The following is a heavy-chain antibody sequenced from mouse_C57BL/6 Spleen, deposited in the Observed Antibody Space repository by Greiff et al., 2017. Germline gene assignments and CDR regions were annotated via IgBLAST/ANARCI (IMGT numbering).Heavy chain of an antibody. CDR1: GFTFSSYA. Sequence: EVKLVEPGEGLVKPGGSLKLSCAASGFTFSSYAMSWVRQTPEKRLEWVAYISSGGDYIYYADTVKGRFTISRDNARNTLYLQMSSLKSEDTAMYYCTRGYYGSFDYWGQGTTLTVSS. CDR3: TRGYYGSFDY. D-gene: IGHD1-1*01. V-gene: IGHV5-9-1*02. CDR2: ISSGGDYI. J-gene: IGHJ2*01.